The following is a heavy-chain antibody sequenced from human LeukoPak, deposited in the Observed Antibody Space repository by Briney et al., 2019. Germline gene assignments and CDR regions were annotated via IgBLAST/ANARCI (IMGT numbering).Heavy chain of an antibody. CDR2: TYYRSKWYN. V-gene: IGHV6-1*01. CDR3: ARDSSTWYGSFQH. CDR1: GDSVSSNSAA. Sequence: SQTLSLTCAISGDSVSSNSAAWSWLRQSPSRGLEWLGRTYYRSKWYNDYAVSVKSRISINPDTSKNQLSLQLNSVTPEDSAMYYCARDSSTWYGSFQHWGQGTLVTVSS. J-gene: IGHJ1*01. D-gene: IGHD2-2*01.